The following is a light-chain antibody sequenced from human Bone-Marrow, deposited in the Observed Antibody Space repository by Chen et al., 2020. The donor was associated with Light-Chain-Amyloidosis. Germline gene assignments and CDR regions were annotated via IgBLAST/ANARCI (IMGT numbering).Light chain of an antibody. CDR2: DFN. CDR3: SSYTDDGPFGV. CDR1: NSDFGAHGR. J-gene: IGLJ3*02. V-gene: IGLV2-11*01. Sequence: QSALTQPRSVSGTPGQSVTISCTGDNSDFGAHGRVSWHQHFPGRVPKLLLYDFNKRPSGVPGRFSGSKTGNTASLIISGLRPEDEGDYFCSSYTDDGPFGVFGGGTTVTV.